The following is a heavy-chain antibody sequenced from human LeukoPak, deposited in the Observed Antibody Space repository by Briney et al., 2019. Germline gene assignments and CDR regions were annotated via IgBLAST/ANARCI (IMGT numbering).Heavy chain of an antibody. CDR3: ARDPGITMVRGVPPYYGMDV. V-gene: IGHV3-11*01. CDR1: GFTFSDYY. Sequence: PGGSLRLSCAASGFTFSDYYMSWIRQAPGKGLEWVSYISSSGSTIYYADSVKGRFTISRDNAKNSLYLQMNSLRAEDTAVYYCARDPGITMVRGVPPYYGMDVWGQGTTVTVSS. CDR2: ISSSGSTI. D-gene: IGHD3-10*01. J-gene: IGHJ6*02.